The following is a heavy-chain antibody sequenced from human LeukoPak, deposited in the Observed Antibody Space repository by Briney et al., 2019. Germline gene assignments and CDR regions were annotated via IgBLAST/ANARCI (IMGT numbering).Heavy chain of an antibody. V-gene: IGHV4-59*08. CDR1: GGSIDRSY. CDR2: MYYSGRT. J-gene: IGHJ4*02. CDR3: ARHGGVVTSFFDS. D-gene: IGHD2-21*02. Sequence: SETLSLTCAVSGGSIDRSYWSWIRQPPGKGLEWIGYMYYSGRTSYNPSLKSRVSISADTSTRHLSLMLNCVTAADTAVYFCARHGGVVTSFFDSWGPGTLVTVSS.